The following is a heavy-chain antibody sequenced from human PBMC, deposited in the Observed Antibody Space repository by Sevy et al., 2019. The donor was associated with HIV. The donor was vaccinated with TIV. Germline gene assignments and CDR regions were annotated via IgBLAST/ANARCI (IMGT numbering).Heavy chain of an antibody. V-gene: IGHV1-3*01. D-gene: IGHD2-2*01. CDR1: GYTFTIYA. CDR2: INPGNGNT. Sequence: ASVKVSCKDSGYTFTIYAIHWVRQAPGQRLEWMGWINPGNGNTKYSQKFQGRVTITRDTSASTTYMELSSLRSEDTAVYYCARSVIPTAIYDYWGRGTLVTVSS. J-gene: IGHJ4*02. CDR3: ARSVIPTAIYDY.